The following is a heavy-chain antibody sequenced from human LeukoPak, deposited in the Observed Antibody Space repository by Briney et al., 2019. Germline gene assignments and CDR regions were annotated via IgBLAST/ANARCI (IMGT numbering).Heavy chain of an antibody. D-gene: IGHD3-16*01. J-gene: IGHJ6*02. CDR3: AKGQLGRYYYYGMDV. CDR1: GFTFDDYA. Sequence: GRSLRLSCAASGFTFDDYAMHWARQAPGKGLEWVSGISWNSGSIGYADSVKGRFTISRDNAKNTLYLQMNSLRAEDTALYYCAKGQLGRYYYYGMDVWGQGTTVTVSS. V-gene: IGHV3-9*01. CDR2: ISWNSGSI.